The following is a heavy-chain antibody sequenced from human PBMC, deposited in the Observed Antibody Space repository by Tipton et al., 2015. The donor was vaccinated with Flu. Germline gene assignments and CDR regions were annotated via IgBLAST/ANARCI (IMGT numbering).Heavy chain of an antibody. Sequence: TLSLTCSVSGASISSSGYYWTWIRQQPGMGLEWMGYISDSGKTYCNPSLNSRVTISLDTSKNQFSLVMNSVTAADTAVYYCAREIGGYNYLDFWGQGTLVIVSS. CDR1: GASISSSGYY. CDR3: AREIGGYNYLDF. J-gene: IGHJ4*02. V-gene: IGHV4-31*03. D-gene: IGHD3-10*01. CDR2: ISDSGKT.